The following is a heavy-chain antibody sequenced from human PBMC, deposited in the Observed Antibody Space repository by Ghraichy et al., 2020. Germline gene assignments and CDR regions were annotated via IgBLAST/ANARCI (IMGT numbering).Heavy chain of an antibody. J-gene: IGHJ2*01. D-gene: IGHD2-15*01. CDR2: IYYSGST. V-gene: IGHV4-39*01. CDR1: GGSISSSSYY. Sequence: SETLSLTCTVSGGSISSSSYYWGWIRQPPGKGLEWIGSIYYSGSTYYNPSLKSRVTISVDTSKNQFSLKLSSVTAADTAVYYCARLLTATQTPDWYFDLWGRGTLVTVSS. CDR3: ARLLTATQTPDWYFDL.